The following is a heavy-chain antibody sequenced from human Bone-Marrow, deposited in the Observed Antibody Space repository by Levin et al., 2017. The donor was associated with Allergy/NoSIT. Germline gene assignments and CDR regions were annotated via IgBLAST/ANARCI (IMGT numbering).Heavy chain of an antibody. CDR2: IFYSGTT. CDR3: ARDWNEIYGVDV. D-gene: IGHD1-1*01. J-gene: IGHJ6*02. V-gene: IGHV4-31*03. Sequence: PSETLSLTCSVSGGSMRGAVYYWSWIRQRPDKGLEWIGHIFYSGTTYYNPSLKSRVSISVDTSKNQFSLNLSSVTAADAAIYYCARDWNEIYGVDVWGQGTTVTVSS. CDR1: GGSMRGAVYY.